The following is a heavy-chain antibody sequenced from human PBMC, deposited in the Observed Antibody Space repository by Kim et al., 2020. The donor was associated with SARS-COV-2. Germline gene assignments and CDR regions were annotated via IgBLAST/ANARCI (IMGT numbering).Heavy chain of an antibody. CDR2: ISYDGSNK. CDR3: ARAESEPAAIVGSFDY. J-gene: IGHJ4*02. D-gene: IGHD2-2*01. V-gene: IGHV3-30*04. Sequence: GGSLRLSCAASGFTFSSYAMHWVRQAPGKGLEWVAVISYDGSNKYYADSVKGRFTISRDNSKNTLYLQMNSLRAEDTAVYYCARAESEPAAIVGSFDYWGQGTLVTVSS. CDR1: GFTFSSYA.